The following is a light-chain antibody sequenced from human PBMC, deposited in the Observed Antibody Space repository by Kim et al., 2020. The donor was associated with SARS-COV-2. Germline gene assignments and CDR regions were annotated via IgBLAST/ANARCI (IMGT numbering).Light chain of an antibody. CDR2: EDS. V-gene: IGLV3-1*01. CDR1: NLGNKY. J-gene: IGLJ3*02. Sequence: VSPGQTASISCSGDNLGNKYVCWYQQQPGQPPVLVMYEDSKRPSGIPERFSGSNSGNTATLTISGPQAGDEAEYHCQAYGSNINWVFGGGTKLTVL. CDR3: QAYGSNINWV.